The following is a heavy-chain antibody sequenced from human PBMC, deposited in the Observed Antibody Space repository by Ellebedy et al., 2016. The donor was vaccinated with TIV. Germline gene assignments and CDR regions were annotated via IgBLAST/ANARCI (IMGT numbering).Heavy chain of an antibody. CDR1: GYTFTSDL. J-gene: IGHJ4*02. D-gene: IGHD1-26*01. Sequence: AASVKVSCKASGYTFTSDLIHWVRQAPGQGLEWMGVINPSNGGTGYAQKFQGRVTMTRDTSASTVYMELSSLRSEDTAVYYWAREGGVYFFDYWGQGTLVTVSS. CDR3: AREGGVYFFDY. V-gene: IGHV1-46*01. CDR2: INPSNGGT.